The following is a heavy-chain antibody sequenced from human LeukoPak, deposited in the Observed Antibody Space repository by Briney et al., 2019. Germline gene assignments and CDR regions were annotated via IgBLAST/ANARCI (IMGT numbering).Heavy chain of an antibody. Sequence: ASVKVSCKASGYTFTGYYMHWVRQAPGQGLEWMGWINPNSGGTNYAQKFQGRITMTRDTSISTDYMELSRLRSDDTAVYYCARAATTSPYDYWGQGTLVTVSS. D-gene: IGHD6-25*01. J-gene: IGHJ4*02. CDR3: ARAATTSPYDY. CDR1: GYTFTGYY. V-gene: IGHV1-2*02. CDR2: INPNSGGT.